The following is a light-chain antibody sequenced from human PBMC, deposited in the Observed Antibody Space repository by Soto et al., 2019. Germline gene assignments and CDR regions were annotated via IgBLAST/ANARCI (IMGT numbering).Light chain of an antibody. CDR2: EVS. CDR3: SSYTSSSTLVV. CDR1: SSDVGGYNY. Sequence: QSALTQPASVSGSPGQSITISCTVTSSDVGGYNYVSWYQKHPGKAPKLMIYEVSNRPSGVSNRFSGSKSGNTASLTISGLQAEDEVDYYCSSYTSSSTLVVFGGGTKLTVL. V-gene: IGLV2-14*01. J-gene: IGLJ2*01.